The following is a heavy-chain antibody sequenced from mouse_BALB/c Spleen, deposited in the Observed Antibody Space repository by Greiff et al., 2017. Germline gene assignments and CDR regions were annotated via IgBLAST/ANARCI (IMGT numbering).Heavy chain of an antibody. D-gene: IGHD1-2*01. CDR2: ISYSGST. Sequence: EVQLQESGPSLVKPSQTLSLTCSVTGDSITSGYWNWIRKFPGNKLEYMGYISYSGSTYYNPSLKSRISITRDTSKNQYYLQLNSVTTEDTATYYCARLLRLRWYFDVWGAGTTVTVSS. CDR3: ARLLRLRWYFDV. V-gene: IGHV3-8*02. CDR1: GDSITSGY. J-gene: IGHJ1*01.